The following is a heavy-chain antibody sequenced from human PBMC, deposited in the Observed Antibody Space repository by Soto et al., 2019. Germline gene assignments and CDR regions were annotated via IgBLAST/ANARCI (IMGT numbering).Heavy chain of an antibody. J-gene: IGHJ5*01. Sequence: ATMKVSCKASGYTLTRYYIHWVRQALGQGLEWMGWINPNSGGTNYAQKFQGWVTMTRDTSISTAYMELSRLRSDDTAVYYCARDVGPFWSGLNWFDYWGQGTLVTVSS. CDR3: ARDVGPFWSGLNWFDY. CDR1: GYTLTRYY. D-gene: IGHD3-3*01. V-gene: IGHV1-2*04. CDR2: INPNSGGT.